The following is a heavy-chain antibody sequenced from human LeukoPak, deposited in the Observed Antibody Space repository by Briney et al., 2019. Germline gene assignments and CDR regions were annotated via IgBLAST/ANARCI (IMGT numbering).Heavy chain of an antibody. CDR2: IGGTSRSI. J-gene: IGHJ4*02. CDR1: GFTFSIYS. D-gene: IGHD6-13*01. V-gene: IGHV3-21*01. CDR3: AKDLGAAAAGLPNLDY. Sequence: SGGSLRLSCAASGFTFSIYSMNWVRQAPGKGLEWVSSIGGTSRSIYYADSVKGRFTISRDNSKNTLYLQMNSLRAEDTAVYYCAKDLGAAAAGLPNLDYWGQGTLVTVSS.